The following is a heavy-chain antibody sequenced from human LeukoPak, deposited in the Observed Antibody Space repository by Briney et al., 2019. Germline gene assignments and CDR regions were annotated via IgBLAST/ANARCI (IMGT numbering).Heavy chain of an antibody. J-gene: IGHJ1*01. CDR1: GFTFSDYH. D-gene: IGHD3-22*01. CDR2: IKSDGGT. V-gene: IGHV3-74*01. Sequence: GGSLRLSCAASGFTFSDYHMNWIRQAPGKGLVWVSRIKSDGGTNYADSVKGRFTISRDNAKKTVSLQMNSLRPEDTGVYYCARAPSEIGGYYPEYFRHWGQGTLVTVSS. CDR3: ARAPSEIGGYYPEYFRH.